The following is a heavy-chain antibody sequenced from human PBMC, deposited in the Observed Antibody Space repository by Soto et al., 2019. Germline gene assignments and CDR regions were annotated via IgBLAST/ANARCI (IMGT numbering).Heavy chain of an antibody. Sequence: ASVKVSCKTSGYDFTAYDINWVRQASGQGLEWMGWMNPINGATGSARRFQGRVSMTRNTATGTAYLELTSLRSDDTGVYYCGRGPSPRTPAGGTPYYYAMDVWGQGTTVTVSS. V-gene: IGHV1-8*02. J-gene: IGHJ6*02. CDR2: MNPINGAT. CDR3: GRGPSPRTPAGGTPYYYAMDV. D-gene: IGHD6-13*01. CDR1: GYDFTAYD.